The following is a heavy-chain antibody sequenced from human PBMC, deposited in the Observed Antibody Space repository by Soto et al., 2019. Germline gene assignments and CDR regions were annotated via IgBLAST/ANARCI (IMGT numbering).Heavy chain of an antibody. D-gene: IGHD6-19*01. V-gene: IGHV1-69*02. CDR3: ATRREQWLSPPIDY. CDR1: GGTFSSYT. CDR2: IIPILGIA. Sequence: QVQLVQSGAEVKKPGSSVKVSCKASGGTFSSYTISWVRQAPGQGLEWMGRIIPILGIANYAQKFQGRVTITADKXXSTAYMELSSLRSEDTAVYYCATRREQWLSPPIDYWGQGTLVTVSS. J-gene: IGHJ4*02.